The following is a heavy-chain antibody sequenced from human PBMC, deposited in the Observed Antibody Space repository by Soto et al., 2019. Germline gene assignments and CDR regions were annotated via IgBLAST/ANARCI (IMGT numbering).Heavy chain of an antibody. J-gene: IGHJ6*02. Sequence: ASVKVSCKASGYTFTSYAMHWVRQAPGQRLEWMGWINAGNGNTKYSQKFQGRVTITRDTSASTAYMELSSLRSEDTAVYYCARDRLIGLNWNSTTGWYYYYGMDVWGQGTTVTVSS. CDR2: INAGNGNT. V-gene: IGHV1-3*01. D-gene: IGHD1-7*01. CDR1: GYTFTSYA. CDR3: ARDRLIGLNWNSTTGWYYYYGMDV.